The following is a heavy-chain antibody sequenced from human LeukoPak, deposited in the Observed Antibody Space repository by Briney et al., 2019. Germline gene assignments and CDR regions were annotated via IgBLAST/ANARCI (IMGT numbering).Heavy chain of an antibody. D-gene: IGHD3-22*01. CDR2: ISGSGGST. CDR1: GFTFSSYA. V-gene: IGHV3-23*01. Sequence: GGSLRLSCAASGFTFSSYAMSWVRQAPGRGLEWVSAISGSGGSTYYADSVKGRFTTSRDNSKNTLYLQMNSLRAEDTAVYYCAKERGYYDSSGYYLSGGQGTLVTVSS. CDR3: AKERGYYDSSGYYLS. J-gene: IGHJ4*02.